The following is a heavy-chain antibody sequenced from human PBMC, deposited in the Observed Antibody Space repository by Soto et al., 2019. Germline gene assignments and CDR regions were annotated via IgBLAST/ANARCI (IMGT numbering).Heavy chain of an antibody. D-gene: IGHD3-22*01. J-gene: IGHJ3*02. CDR3: ARVAPPTRYYYDSSGYDI. V-gene: IGHV4-30-4*01. CDR2: IYYSGST. CDR1: GGSISSGDYY. Sequence: PSETLSLTCTVSGGSISSGDYYWRWSRQPPGKGLEWIGYIYYSGSTYYNPSLKSRVTISVDTSKNQFSLKLSSVTAADTAVYYCARVAPPTRYYYDSSGYDIWGQGTMVTVSS.